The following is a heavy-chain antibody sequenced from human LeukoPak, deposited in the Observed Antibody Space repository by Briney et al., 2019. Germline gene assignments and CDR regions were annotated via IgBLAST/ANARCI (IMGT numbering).Heavy chain of an antibody. V-gene: IGHV1-2*02. Sequence: ASVKVSCKASGYTFTGYYMHWVRQAPGQGLEWMGWINPNSGGTNYAQKFQGRVTMTRDTSISTAYMELSRLRSDDMAVYYCAREPNYDILTGLDPWGQGTLVTVSS. CDR3: AREPNYDILTGLDP. D-gene: IGHD3-9*01. J-gene: IGHJ5*02. CDR2: INPNSGGT. CDR1: GYTFTGYY.